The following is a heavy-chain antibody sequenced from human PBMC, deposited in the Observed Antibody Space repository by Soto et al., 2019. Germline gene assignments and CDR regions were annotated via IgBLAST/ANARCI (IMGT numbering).Heavy chain of an antibody. CDR3: ARGAEQLARGGAADYFDY. J-gene: IGHJ4*02. V-gene: IGHV3-48*01. Sequence: GGSLRLSCAASGFTFSSYSMNWVRQAPGKGLEWVSYISSSSSTIYYADSVKGRFTISRDNAKNSLYLQMNSLRAEDTAVYYCARGAEQLARGGAADYFDYWGQGTLVTVSS. D-gene: IGHD6-6*01. CDR1: GFTFSSYS. CDR2: ISSSSSTI.